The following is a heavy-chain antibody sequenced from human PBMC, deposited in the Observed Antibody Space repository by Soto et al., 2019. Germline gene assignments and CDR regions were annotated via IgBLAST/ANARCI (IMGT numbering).Heavy chain of an antibody. CDR2: IYYSGST. J-gene: IGHJ6*03. Sequence: SETLSLTCTVSGGSIISSSYYWGLIRQPPGKGLEWIGSIYYSGSTYYNPSLKSRVTISVDTSKNQFSLKLSSVTAADTAVYYCAKYPVGYANYNYVMDVWGKRTTVT. V-gene: IGHV4-39*01. CDR1: GGSIISSSYY. D-gene: IGHD2-2*01. CDR3: AKYPVGYANYNYVMDV.